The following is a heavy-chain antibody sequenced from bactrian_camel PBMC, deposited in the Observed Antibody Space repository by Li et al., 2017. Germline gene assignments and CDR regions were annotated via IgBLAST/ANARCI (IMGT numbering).Heavy chain of an antibody. V-gene: IGHV3S53*01. Sequence: VQLVESGGGAVKSGGSLRLSCAASGYIYSSNVFAWFRQVPGKEREAVATSDGDDITTYADSVKGRFTISRDNAKNTVYLQLNSLKTEDMAMYYCAKDSSMLRAEYDYWARGPRSPSP. CDR1: GYIYSSNV. J-gene: IGHJ4*01. CDR3: AKDSSMLRAEYDY. D-gene: IGHD1*01. CDR2: SDGDDIT.